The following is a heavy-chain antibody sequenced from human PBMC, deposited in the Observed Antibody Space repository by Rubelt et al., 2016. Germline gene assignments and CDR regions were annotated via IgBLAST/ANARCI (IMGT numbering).Heavy chain of an antibody. CDR1: GGSIRSTNYY. CDR2: VYHSGST. CDR3: ARVQTLRIAARRYGMDV. D-gene: IGHD6-6*01. Sequence: QLQLQESGPGLVKPSETLSLTCSVSGGSIRSTNYYWGWIRQPPGKGLEWIGSVYHSGSTYYNPSLKSRVTISVDTSKNQCSLKLSSVTAADTAVYYCARVQTLRIAARRYGMDVWGQGTTVTVSS. V-gene: IGHV4-39*07. J-gene: IGHJ6*02.